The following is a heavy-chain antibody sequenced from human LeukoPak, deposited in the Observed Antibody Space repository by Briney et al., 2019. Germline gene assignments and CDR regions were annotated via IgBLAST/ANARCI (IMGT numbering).Heavy chain of an antibody. J-gene: IGHJ4*02. Sequence: SETLSLTCAVYGGSFSGYYWSWICQPPGKGLEWIGEINHSGSTNYNPSLKSRVTISVDTSKNQFSLKLSSVTAADTAVYYCAASLRSRYYFDYWGQGTLVTVSS. D-gene: IGHD3-3*01. V-gene: IGHV4-34*01. CDR1: GGSFSGYY. CDR2: INHSGST. CDR3: AASLRSRYYFDY.